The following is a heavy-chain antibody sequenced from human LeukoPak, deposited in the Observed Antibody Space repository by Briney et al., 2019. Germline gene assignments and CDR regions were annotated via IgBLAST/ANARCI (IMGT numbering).Heavy chain of an antibody. V-gene: IGHV4-4*02. CDR1: GGSISSSNW. CDR2: IYHSGST. J-gene: IGHJ4*02. CDR3: ARYDVGWYYFDY. Sequence: SETLSLTCVVSGGSISSSNWWSWVRQPPEKGLEWIGEIYHSGSTNYNPSLKSRVTISVDKSKNQFSLKLSSVTAADTAVCYCARYDVGWYYFDYWGQGTLVTVSS. D-gene: IGHD6-19*01.